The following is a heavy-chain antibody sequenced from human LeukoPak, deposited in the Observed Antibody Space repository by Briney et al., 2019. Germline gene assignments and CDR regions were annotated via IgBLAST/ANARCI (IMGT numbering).Heavy chain of an antibody. CDR3: AKALMVRGVIVPGY. J-gene: IGHJ4*02. V-gene: IGHV3-23*01. D-gene: IGHD3-10*01. CDR1: GFTFSSYA. Sequence: GGSLRLSCAASGFTFSSYAMSWVRQAPGKGLEWASAISGSGGSTYYADSVKGRFTISRDNSKNTLYLQMNSLRAEDTAVYYCAKALMVRGVIVPGYWGQGTLVTVSS. CDR2: ISGSGGST.